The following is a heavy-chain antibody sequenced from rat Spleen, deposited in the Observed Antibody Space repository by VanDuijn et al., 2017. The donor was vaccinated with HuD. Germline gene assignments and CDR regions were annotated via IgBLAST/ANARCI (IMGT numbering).Heavy chain of an antibody. CDR3: ARHYGGYSEAYVMDA. Sequence: EVQLVESGGGLVQPGRSMKLSCAASGFTFSDFYMAWVRQSPTKGLEWVASIRSGGGNSYYRDSVKGRFTISRDNAKNTQYLQMDSLRSEDTATYYCARHYGGYSEAYVMDAWGQGVMVTVSS. CDR1: GFTFSDFY. D-gene: IGHD1-11*01. J-gene: IGHJ2*01. V-gene: IGHV5-25*01. CDR2: IRSGGGNS.